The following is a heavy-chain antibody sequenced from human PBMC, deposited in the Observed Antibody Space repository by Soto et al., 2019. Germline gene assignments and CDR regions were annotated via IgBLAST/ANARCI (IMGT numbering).Heavy chain of an antibody. CDR1: GYTFTIYG. Sequence: GASVKVSCTASGYTFTIYGISWVRQAPGQGLEWMGWISAYNGNTNYAQKLQGRVTMTTDTSTSTAYMELRSLRSDDTAVYYCARDRGWLQLSVNFDYWGQGTLVTVSS. D-gene: IGHD5-12*01. V-gene: IGHV1-18*01. CDR3: ARDRGWLQLSVNFDY. CDR2: ISAYNGNT. J-gene: IGHJ4*02.